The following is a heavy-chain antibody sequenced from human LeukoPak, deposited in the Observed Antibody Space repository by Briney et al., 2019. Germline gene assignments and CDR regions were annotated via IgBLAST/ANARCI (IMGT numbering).Heavy chain of an antibody. CDR3: ARPSGELFPEYYFDY. V-gene: IGHV1-3*01. CDR2: INAGNGNT. CDR1: GYTFTSYA. D-gene: IGHD3-10*01. J-gene: IGHJ4*02. Sequence: ASVKVSCKASGYTFTSYAMHWVRQAPGQRLEWMGWINAGNGNTKYPQKFQGRVTITRDTSASTAYMELSSLRSEDTAVYYCARPSGELFPEYYFDYWGQGTLVTVSS.